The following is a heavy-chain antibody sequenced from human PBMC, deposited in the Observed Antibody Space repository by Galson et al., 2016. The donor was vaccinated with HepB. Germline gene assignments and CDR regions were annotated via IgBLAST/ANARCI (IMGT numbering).Heavy chain of an antibody. J-gene: IGHJ5*02. V-gene: IGHV3-7*03. CDR3: ARVSSGWSLPMRRKAGPWFDP. CDR1: GFTFSSYW. Sequence: SLRLSCAASGFTFSSYWMSWVRQAPGKGLEWVANIKQDGSEKYYVDSVKGRFTISRDNAKNSLNLQMNSLRAEDTAVYYCARVSSGWSLPMRRKAGPWFDPWGQGTLVTVSS. CDR2: IKQDGSEK. D-gene: IGHD6-19*01.